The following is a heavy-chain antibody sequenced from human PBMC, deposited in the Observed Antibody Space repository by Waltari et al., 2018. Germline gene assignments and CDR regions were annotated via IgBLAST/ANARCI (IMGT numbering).Heavy chain of an antibody. CDR3: ARDQYCTGGVCYTRGLDY. J-gene: IGHJ4*02. Sequence: QVQLVQSGAEVKKPGASVKVSCKASGYTFTSSGISWVRQAPGQGLEWMGWISAYNGNTNYAQKLQGRVTMTTDTSTSTAYMELRSLRSDDTAVYYCARDQYCTGGVCYTRGLDYWGQGTLVTVSS. D-gene: IGHD2-8*02. CDR2: ISAYNGNT. CDR1: GYTFTSSG. V-gene: IGHV1-18*01.